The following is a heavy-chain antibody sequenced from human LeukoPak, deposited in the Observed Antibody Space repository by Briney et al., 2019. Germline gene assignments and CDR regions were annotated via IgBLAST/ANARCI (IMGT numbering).Heavy chain of an antibody. J-gene: IGHJ4*02. V-gene: IGHV1-69*13. CDR1: GGTFSSYA. Sequence: GASVKVSCKASGGTFSSYAISWVRQAPGQGLEWMGGIIPIFGTANYAQKFQGRVTITADESTSTAYMELSSLRSEDTAVYYCARDRGTTYYDFWSGYYPPYYFDYWGQGTLVTVSS. D-gene: IGHD3-3*01. CDR3: ARDRGTTYYDFWSGYYPPYYFDY. CDR2: IIPIFGTA.